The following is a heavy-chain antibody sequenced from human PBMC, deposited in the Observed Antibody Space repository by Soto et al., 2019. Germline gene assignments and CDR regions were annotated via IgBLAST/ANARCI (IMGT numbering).Heavy chain of an antibody. CDR1: GFTFSSYA. Sequence: GGSLRLSCAASGFTFSSYAMHWVRQAPGKGLEWVAVISYDGSNKYYADSVKGRFTISRDNSKNTLYLQMNSLRAEDTAVYYCARGIPPTPYGMDVWGQGTTVTVSS. V-gene: IGHV3-30-3*01. CDR3: ARGIPPTPYGMDV. J-gene: IGHJ6*02. CDR2: ISYDGSNK. D-gene: IGHD2-21*01.